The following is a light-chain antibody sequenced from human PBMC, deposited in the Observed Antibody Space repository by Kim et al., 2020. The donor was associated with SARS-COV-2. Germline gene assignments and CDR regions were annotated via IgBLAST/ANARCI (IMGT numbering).Light chain of an antibody. J-gene: IGLJ3*02. CDR1: KLGDKY. CDR3: QAWDSSTWV. Sequence: SYELTQPPSVSVSPGQTASITCSGDKLGDKYACWYQHKPGQSPVLVIHQDSKRPSGIPERFSGSNSGNTATLTISGTQAMDEADYYCQAWDSSTWVFGGGTQLTVL. CDR2: QDS. V-gene: IGLV3-1*01.